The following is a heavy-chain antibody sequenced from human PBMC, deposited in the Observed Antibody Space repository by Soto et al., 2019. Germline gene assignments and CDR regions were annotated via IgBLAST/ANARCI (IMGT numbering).Heavy chain of an antibody. Sequence: HVQLEQSGGALKKPGASVKVCCNTSGYTFNTYFITWVRQAPGQGLEWMGWISPHNGNTNYAEKFQGRVTMTADTISKTAYMELRNLRIDDTAVYYCARDTVNSFDYWGQGTPVTVSS. V-gene: IGHV1-18*01. J-gene: IGHJ4*02. CDR3: ARDTVNSFDY. CDR2: ISPHNGNT. CDR1: GYTFNTYF.